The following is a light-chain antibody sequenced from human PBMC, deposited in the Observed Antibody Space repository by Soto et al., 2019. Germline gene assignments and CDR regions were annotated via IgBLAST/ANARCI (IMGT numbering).Light chain of an antibody. CDR2: DVT. CDR3: SSYTNSGTYV. J-gene: IGLJ1*01. Sequence: QSVLTQPASVSGSPGQSITFSCTGTSSDVGGYNYVSWYQQHPGKAPKLMIYDVTNRPSGVSNRFSGSKSGNTASLTISGLQAEDEADYYCSSYTNSGTYVFGTGTKDRP. V-gene: IGLV2-14*03. CDR1: SSDVGGYNY.